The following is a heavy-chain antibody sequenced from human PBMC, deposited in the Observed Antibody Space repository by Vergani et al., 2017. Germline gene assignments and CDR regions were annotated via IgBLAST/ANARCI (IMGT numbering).Heavy chain of an antibody. V-gene: IGHV3-11*04. Sequence: QVQLQQWGAGVVKPSGTLSLTCAVFGESFSSFYWSWIRQPPGKGLEWISYIASSDTTVYYADSVKGRFTISRDNAKNSLYLEMNSLRAEDTAVYYCARDYLDFSGSGSPYYFDHWGQGTQVTVSS. CDR3: ARDYLDFSGSGSPYYFDH. D-gene: IGHD3-10*01. CDR1: GESFSSFY. CDR2: IASSDTTV. J-gene: IGHJ4*02.